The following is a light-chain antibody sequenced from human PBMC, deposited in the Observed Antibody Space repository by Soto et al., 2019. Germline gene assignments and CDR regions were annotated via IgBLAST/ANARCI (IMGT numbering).Light chain of an antibody. Sequence: EIVLTQSPATLSLSPGERATLSCRASQSVTDNYLAWNQQKPGQAPRLVISGASSRTSGIPDRFSASGSGTDFTLTISRLEPEDFAVYYCQQYTGAPLTFGQGTKVEIK. J-gene: IGKJ1*01. CDR3: QQYTGAPLT. V-gene: IGKV3-20*01. CDR2: GAS. CDR1: QSVTDNY.